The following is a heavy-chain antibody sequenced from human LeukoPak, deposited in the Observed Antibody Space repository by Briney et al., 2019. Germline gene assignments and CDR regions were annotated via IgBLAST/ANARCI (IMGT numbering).Heavy chain of an antibody. J-gene: IGHJ4*02. D-gene: IGHD5-18*01. CDR3: GRDXXXXSYXXXXFDY. Sequence: SGGSLRLSCAASGFTVSSNYMSWVRQAPGKGLEWVSVXYSGXSTXXXXXXXXRXTISRDNSKNTLYLQMNSLRAEDTAVYYCGRDXXXXSYXXXXFDYWGQGTLVTVSS. CDR1: GFTVSSNY. CDR2: XYSGXST. V-gene: IGHV3-66*01.